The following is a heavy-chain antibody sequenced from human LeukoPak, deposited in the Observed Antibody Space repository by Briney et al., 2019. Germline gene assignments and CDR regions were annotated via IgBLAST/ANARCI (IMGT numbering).Heavy chain of an antibody. J-gene: IGHJ3*02. CDR2: NYPGDSDT. D-gene: IGHD3-10*01. V-gene: IGHV5-51*01. Sequence: GESLKISCKGSGYSLTTYWIGWVRQMPGKGLEWMGLNYPGDSDTRYSPSFRGQVTMSADKSISTAYLQWSSLKASDSAMYYCASGSGPKGAFDIWGQGTKVTVSS. CDR3: ASGSGPKGAFDI. CDR1: GYSLTTYW.